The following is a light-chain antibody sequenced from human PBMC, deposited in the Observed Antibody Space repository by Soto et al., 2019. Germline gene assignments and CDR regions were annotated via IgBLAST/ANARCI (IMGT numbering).Light chain of an antibody. V-gene: IGKV1-27*01. J-gene: IGKJ4*01. CDR1: QGISNY. Sequence: DIQMTQSPSSLSASVGDRVTITCRASQGISNYLAWYQQKPGKVPKLLIYAASTLRSGVPSRFSGSGSGTEFTITSSTLQPEDVATYYCQKDNSVPHTFGGGTKVEIK. CDR3: QKDNSVPHT. CDR2: AAS.